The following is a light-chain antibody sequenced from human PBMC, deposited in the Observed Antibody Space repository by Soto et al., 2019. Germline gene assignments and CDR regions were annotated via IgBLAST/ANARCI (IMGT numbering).Light chain of an antibody. CDR2: EGN. J-gene: IGLJ1*01. V-gene: IGLV2-23*03. CDR3: CSYEASSTFHYV. Sequence: HSPLTQPAPLSGSPGQSITISCTGTTVELVNYNLVSWYQQHPGNAPKLMIYEGNKRPSGVFTRFFGSTSGNTASFPISGLQDEDEAAYYCCSYEASSTFHYVFGTGTKVTVL. CDR1: TVELVNYNL.